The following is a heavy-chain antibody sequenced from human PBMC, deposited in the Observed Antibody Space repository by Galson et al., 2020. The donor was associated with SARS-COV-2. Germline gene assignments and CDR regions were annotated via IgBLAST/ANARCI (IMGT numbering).Heavy chain of an antibody. V-gene: IGHV3-7*01. CDR3: ARERQGTMVTVGGVIVKDYFDY. J-gene: IGHJ4*02. CDR1: GFTFSSYW. Sequence: GESLKISCAASGFTFSSYWMSWVRQAPGKGLEWVANIKQDGSEKYYVDSVKGRFTISRDNAKNSLYLQMNSLRAEDTAVYYCARERQGTMVTVGGVIVKDYFDYWGQGNLGTVAS. D-gene: IGHD3-16*02. CDR2: IKQDGSEK.